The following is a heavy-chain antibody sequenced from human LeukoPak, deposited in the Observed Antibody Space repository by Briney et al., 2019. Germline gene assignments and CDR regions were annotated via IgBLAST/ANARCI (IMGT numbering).Heavy chain of an antibody. J-gene: IGHJ4*02. CDR2: IYHSGST. V-gene: IGHV4-38-2*02. CDR3: ARVGGYSYGLYYFDY. Sequence: SETLYLTCTVSGYSISSGYYWGWIRQPPGKGLEWIGSIYHSGSTYYNPSLKSRVTISVDTSKNQFSLKLSSVTAADTAVYYCARVGGYSYGLYYFDYWGQGTLVTVSS. CDR1: GYSISSGYY. D-gene: IGHD5-18*01.